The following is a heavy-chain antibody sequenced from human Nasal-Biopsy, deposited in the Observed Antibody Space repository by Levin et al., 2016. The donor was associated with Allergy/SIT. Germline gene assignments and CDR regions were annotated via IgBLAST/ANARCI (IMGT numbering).Heavy chain of an antibody. CDR3: AKDSGTYTYNFDY. J-gene: IGHJ4*02. Sequence: SLKISCAASGFTFDNYAMHWVRQVPGKALEWVSSISWNSGNIDYADSVKGRFTISRDNAKNSLYLQMNSLRAEDTALYYCAKDSGTYTYNFDYWGQGTLVTVSS. V-gene: IGHV3-9*01. CDR2: ISWNSGNI. D-gene: IGHD1-1*01. CDR1: GFTFDNYA.